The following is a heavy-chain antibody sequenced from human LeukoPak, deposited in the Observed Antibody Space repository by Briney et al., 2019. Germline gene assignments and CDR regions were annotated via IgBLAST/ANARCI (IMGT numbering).Heavy chain of an antibody. D-gene: IGHD3-16*01. CDR3: AKDYAVGSIDY. CDR1: GGTFSSYA. Sequence: ASVKVSCKAFGGTFSSYAISWVRQAPGQGLEWMGGIIPIFGTANYAQKFQGRVTITADKSTSTAYMELSSLRAEDTALYYCAKDYAVGSIDYWGQGTLVTVSS. CDR2: IIPIFGTA. J-gene: IGHJ4*02. V-gene: IGHV1-69*06.